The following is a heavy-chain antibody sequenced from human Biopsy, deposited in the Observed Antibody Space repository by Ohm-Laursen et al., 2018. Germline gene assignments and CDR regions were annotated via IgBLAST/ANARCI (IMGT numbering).Heavy chain of an antibody. Sequence: ASVKVSCKASGYSFTSYYMHWVRQAPGQGLEWMGLINPSGSTTSYPQIFQGRVTMTEDTSTDTAYMELSSLRSEDTAVYYCAADINVWNVNYWGQGTQVTVSS. CDR3: AADINVWNVNY. CDR2: INPSGSTT. CDR1: GYSFTSYY. D-gene: IGHD1-1*01. V-gene: IGHV1-46*01. J-gene: IGHJ4*02.